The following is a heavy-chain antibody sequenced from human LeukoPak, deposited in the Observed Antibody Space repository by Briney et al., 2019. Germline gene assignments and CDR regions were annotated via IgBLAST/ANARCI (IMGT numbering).Heavy chain of an antibody. J-gene: IGHJ5*02. Sequence: GWSLRLSCAASGFTFSDFGMQWVRQAPGKGLEWVAVISYDGSNKYYADSVKGRFTISRDNSKNTLYLQMNSLRAEDTAVYYCAKEVVRDYDFWSGYYQYNWFDPWGQGTLVTVSS. CDR3: AKEVVRDYDFWSGYYQYNWFDP. CDR1: GFTFSDFG. V-gene: IGHV3-30*18. D-gene: IGHD3-3*01. CDR2: ISYDGSNK.